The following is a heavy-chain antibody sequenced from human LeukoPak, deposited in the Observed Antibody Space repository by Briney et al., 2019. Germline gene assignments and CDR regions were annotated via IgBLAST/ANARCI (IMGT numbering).Heavy chain of an antibody. J-gene: IGHJ4*02. Sequence: GGSLRLSCAATGFTFSSYWMSWVRQTPGKGLQWVANIQQDGSEKYYVDSVKGRFTISRDNAKNSLYLQMNSLRAEDTALYYCAKDTVGATLDYWGQGTLVTVSS. D-gene: IGHD1-26*01. CDR2: IQQDGSEK. V-gene: IGHV3-7*03. CDR3: AKDTVGATLDY. CDR1: GFTFSSYW.